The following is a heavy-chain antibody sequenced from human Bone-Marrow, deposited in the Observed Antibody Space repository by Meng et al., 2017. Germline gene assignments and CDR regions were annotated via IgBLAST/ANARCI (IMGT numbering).Heavy chain of an antibody. V-gene: IGHV4-34*01. Sequence: QGQLTQLGAGLLKPSETLSLTCVVSGGSFSDYSWSWIRQPPGKGLEWIGEINHSGSTNYNPSLEGRATISVDTSQNNLSLRLSSVTAADSAVYYCARGPTTMAHDFDYWGQGTLVTVSS. CDR3: ARGPTTMAHDFDY. CDR1: GGSFSDYS. J-gene: IGHJ4*02. CDR2: INHSGST. D-gene: IGHD4-11*01.